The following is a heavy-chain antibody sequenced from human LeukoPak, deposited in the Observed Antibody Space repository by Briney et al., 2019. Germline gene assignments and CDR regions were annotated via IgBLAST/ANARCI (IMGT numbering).Heavy chain of an antibody. Sequence: GGSLSLSCAASGFTFISYAMSWVRQAPGKGLEWASAISGSGGSTYYADSVKGRFTISRDNSKNTLYLQMNSLRAEDTAVYYCAKDQGLQPYYFDYWGQGTLVTVSS. CDR1: GFTFISYA. D-gene: IGHD6-13*01. V-gene: IGHV3-23*01. J-gene: IGHJ4*02. CDR3: AKDQGLQPYYFDY. CDR2: ISGSGGST.